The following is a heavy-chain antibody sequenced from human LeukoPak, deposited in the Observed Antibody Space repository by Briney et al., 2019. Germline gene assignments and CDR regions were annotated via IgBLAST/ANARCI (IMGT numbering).Heavy chain of an antibody. Sequence: GWSLRLSCAASGFTFSSYSMNWVRQAPGKGLEWVSYISSSSTTIYYADSVKGRFTISRDNSKNTLYLQMNSLRAEDTAAYYCAKDLFLWYFDYWGQGTLVTVSS. J-gene: IGHJ4*02. CDR3: AKDLFLWYFDY. CDR1: GFTFSSYS. V-gene: IGHV3-48*01. D-gene: IGHD2-21*01. CDR2: ISSSSTTI.